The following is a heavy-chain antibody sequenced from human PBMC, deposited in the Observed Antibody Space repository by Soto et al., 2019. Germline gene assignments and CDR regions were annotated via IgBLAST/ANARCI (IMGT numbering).Heavy chain of an antibody. CDR1: GYTFASYA. Sequence: GASVKFSCKASGYTFASYAISWMRQAPGQVLEWMVWISGYNGNANYXXKVQGRVXXTADTSRSIGXMELRXLRCDDTAVYYCARDPPPPVYWCQGTLVTVSS. V-gene: IGHV1-18*01. CDR3: ARDPPPPVY. J-gene: IGHJ4*02. CDR2: ISGYNGNA.